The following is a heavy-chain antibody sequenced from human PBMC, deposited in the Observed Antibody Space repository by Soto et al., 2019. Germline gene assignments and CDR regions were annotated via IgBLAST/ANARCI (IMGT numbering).Heavy chain of an antibody. J-gene: IGHJ4*02. CDR2: ISFDGNII. CDR3: ARTFDTITYYFDY. V-gene: IGHV3-30-3*01. CDR1: EFSFSSYA. D-gene: IGHD3-9*01. Sequence: VHLVESRGGVGQPGGSLRLSCAASEFSFSSYAMHWIRQAPGKGLEWVAVISFDGNIIHYADSVKGRFIISRDNSKNTLYLQMHSLSGEDTAVYYCARTFDTITYYFDYWGQGTLVTVSS.